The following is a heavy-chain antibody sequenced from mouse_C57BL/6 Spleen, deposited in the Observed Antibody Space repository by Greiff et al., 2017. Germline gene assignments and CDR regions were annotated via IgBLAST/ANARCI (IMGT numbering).Heavy chain of an antibody. V-gene: IGHV1-82*01. D-gene: IGHD2-13*01. J-gene: IGHJ4*01. CDR1: GYAFSSSW. Sequence: VQLQQSGPELVKPGASVKISCKASGYAFSSSWMNWVKQRPGKGLEWIGRIYPGDGDTNYNGKFKGKATLTADKSSSTAYMQLSSLTSEDSAVYFCARGTRLYAMDYWGQGTSVTVSS. CDR2: IYPGDGDT. CDR3: ARGTRLYAMDY.